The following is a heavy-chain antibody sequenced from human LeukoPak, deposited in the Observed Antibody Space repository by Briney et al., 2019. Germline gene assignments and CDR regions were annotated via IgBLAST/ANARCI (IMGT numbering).Heavy chain of an antibody. D-gene: IGHD3-10*01. CDR3: ARDRDYYGSGI. V-gene: IGHV4-39*02. CDR1: GGSISSSSYY. J-gene: IGHJ4*02. CDR2: AFYSGST. Sequence: PSETLSLTCTVSGGSISSSSYYWGWIRQPPGKGLEWIGNAFYSGSTYYNPSLKSRVTISIDTSKNHFSLKLSSVTAADTAVYYCARDRDYYGSGIWGQGTLVTVSS.